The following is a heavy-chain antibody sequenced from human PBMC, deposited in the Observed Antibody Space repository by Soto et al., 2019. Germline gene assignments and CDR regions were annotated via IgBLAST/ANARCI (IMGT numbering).Heavy chain of an antibody. CDR2: ISSNGGST. J-gene: IGHJ5*02. CDR3: AREIAAAGTIRWFDP. Sequence: GGSLRLSCAASGFTFSSYAMHWVRQAPGKGLEYVSAISSNGGSTYYANSVKGRFTISRDNSKNTLYLQMGSLRAEDMAVYYCAREIAAAGTIRWFDPWGQGTLVTVS. D-gene: IGHD6-13*01. V-gene: IGHV3-64*01. CDR1: GFTFSSYA.